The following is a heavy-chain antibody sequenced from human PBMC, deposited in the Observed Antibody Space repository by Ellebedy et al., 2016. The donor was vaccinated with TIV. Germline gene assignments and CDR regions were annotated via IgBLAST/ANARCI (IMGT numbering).Heavy chain of an antibody. J-gene: IGHJ4*02. CDR2: LHQVGSEQ. V-gene: IGHV3-7*03. CDR1: GVTFSTYW. CDR3: ARDHNSHGDTGDGDY. D-gene: IGHD1-20*01. Sequence: PGGSLRLSCAASGVTFSTYWMPWVRQAPGKGLEWVANLHQVGSEQYYVASVKGRFTISRDNAKRSLYLQMNSLRAEDTAVYYCARDHNSHGDTGDGDYWGQGAVVTVSS.